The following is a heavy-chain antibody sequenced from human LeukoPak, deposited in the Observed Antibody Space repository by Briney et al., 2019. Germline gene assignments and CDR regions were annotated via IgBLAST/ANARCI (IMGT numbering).Heavy chain of an antibody. CDR2: LETRGGT. V-gene: IGHV4-61*02. D-gene: IGHD3-10*01. CDR1: DGSINSGSHL. Sequence: SETLSLTCTVSDGSINSGSHLFYWIRQPAGKGLEWIGRLETRGGTTYNPSLKNRVTISVDTSKTQISLTLSSVTAADTAVYYCARNTYYYGSGSKYYYYMDVWGKGTTVTISS. CDR3: ARNTYYYGSGSKYYYYMDV. J-gene: IGHJ6*03.